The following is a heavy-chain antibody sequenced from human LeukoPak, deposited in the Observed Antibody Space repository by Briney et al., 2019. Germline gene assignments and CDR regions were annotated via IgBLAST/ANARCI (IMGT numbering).Heavy chain of an antibody. J-gene: IGHJ5*02. D-gene: IGHD3-10*01. V-gene: IGHV1-69*06. CDR2: IIPIFGTA. CDR3: ARSCYGSGSYCNWFDP. CDR1: GGTFSSYA. Sequence: GASVTLSCKASGGTFSSYAISWVRQAPGQGLEWMGGIIPIFGTANYAQKFQGRVTITADKSTSTAYMELSSLRSEDTAVYYCARSCYGSGSYCNWFDPWGQGTLVTVSS.